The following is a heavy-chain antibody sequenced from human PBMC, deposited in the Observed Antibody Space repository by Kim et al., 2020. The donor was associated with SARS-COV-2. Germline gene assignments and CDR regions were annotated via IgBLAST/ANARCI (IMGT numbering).Heavy chain of an antibody. CDR3: AKVADYYVSSGYTNAFDI. V-gene: IGHV3-30*18. J-gene: IGHJ3*02. CDR1: GFTFSSYG. D-gene: IGHD3-22*01. CDR2: ISYDGSNK. Sequence: GGSLRLSCEASGFTFSSYGMHWVRQAPGKGLEWVAVISYDGSNKYYADSVKGRFTISRDNSKNTLYLQMNSLRAEDTAVYYCAKVADYYVSSGYTNAFDIWGQGTMVTVSS.